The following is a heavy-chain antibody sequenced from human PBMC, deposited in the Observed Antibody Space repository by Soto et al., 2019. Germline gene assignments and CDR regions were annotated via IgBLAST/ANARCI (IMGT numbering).Heavy chain of an antibody. Sequence: PSETLSLTCGVYGGSVSGRWCSWIRQPPGMGLEWIGEISHSGFTNYNPSLKSRVTISLDTSKNQFSLKLSSVTAADTAVYYCALNFDSWGQGTLVTVSS. CDR3: ALNFDS. J-gene: IGHJ5*01. V-gene: IGHV4-34*01. CDR1: GGSVSGRW. CDR2: ISHSGFT.